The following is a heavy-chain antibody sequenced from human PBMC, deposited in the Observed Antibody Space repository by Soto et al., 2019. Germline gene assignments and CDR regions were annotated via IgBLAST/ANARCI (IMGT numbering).Heavy chain of an antibody. Sequence: QVQLVESGGGVVQPGRSLRLSCAASGFTFSSYAMHWVRQAPGKGLEWVAVISYDGSNKYYADSVKGRFTISRDNSKNTHYLQMNILIAEDTAVYYCAGDRHDWVTTRYGMDVWGQGTPVTVSS. J-gene: IGHJ6*02. CDR1: GFTFSSYA. V-gene: IGHV3-30-3*01. CDR2: ISYDGSNK. D-gene: IGHD4-4*01. CDR3: AGDRHDWVTTRYGMDV.